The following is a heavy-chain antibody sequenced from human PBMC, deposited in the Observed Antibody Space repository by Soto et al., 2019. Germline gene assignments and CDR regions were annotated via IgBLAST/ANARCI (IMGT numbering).Heavy chain of an antibody. J-gene: IGHJ4*02. V-gene: IGHV3-23*01. CDR1: GFNFSSYA. Sequence: GGSLRLSCAAYGFNFSSYAMSWVRQAPGKGREWVSAISGNGADTSYADSVRRRFTLPRDSSKDTVFLQISSRRGDDTAVDWRGKERRGSGWFVCSYWGQGSLVTVS. D-gene: IGHD6-19*01. CDR3: GKERRGSGWFVCSY. CDR2: ISGNGADT.